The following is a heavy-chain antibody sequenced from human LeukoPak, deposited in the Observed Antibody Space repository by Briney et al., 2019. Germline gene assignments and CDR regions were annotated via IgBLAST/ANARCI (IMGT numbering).Heavy chain of an antibody. Sequence: GGSLRLSCAASGFTFSSYSMNCVRRAPGGGRGGVSSISSSSTSIYYADSVKGRFTISRDNAKNSLYLQMNSLRAEDTAVYYCARVPNIVGGSGMDVWGKGTTVTVSS. CDR2: ISSSSTSI. CDR3: ARVPNIVGGSGMDV. D-gene: IGHD2-15*01. CDR1: GFTFSSYS. V-gene: IGHV3-21*01. J-gene: IGHJ6*04.